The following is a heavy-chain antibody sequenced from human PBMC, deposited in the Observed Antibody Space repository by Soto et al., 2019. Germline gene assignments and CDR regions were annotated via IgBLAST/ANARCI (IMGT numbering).Heavy chain of an antibody. Sequence: EVQLVESGGGLVQPGGSLRLSCAASGFTFSHNWMHWVRQAPGKGLEWVSRIDSGGTSTTYAGSVKGRFTISRDNAKNTLYLQMNSLRAEDTAVYYCARFGTYYDSSGFAYWGQGSLVTVSS. J-gene: IGHJ4*02. V-gene: IGHV3-74*03. CDR1: GFTFSHNW. CDR3: ARFGTYYDSSGFAY. CDR2: IDSGGTST. D-gene: IGHD3-22*01.